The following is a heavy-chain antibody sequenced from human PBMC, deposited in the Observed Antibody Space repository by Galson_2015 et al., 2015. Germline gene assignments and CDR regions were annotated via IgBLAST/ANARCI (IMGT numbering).Heavy chain of an antibody. CDR3: VRDTGWGFDY. Sequence: CAISGDSVSNSDASWNWIRQSPSRGLEWLGRTYYRSKWGNDYAVSVKSRITIKPDTSKNHFSLQLNSVTPVDTAVYYCVRDTGWGFDYLGQGALVTVSS. V-gene: IGHV6-1*01. J-gene: IGHJ4*02. CDR2: TYYRSKWGN. D-gene: IGHD1-14*01. CDR1: GDSVSNSDAS.